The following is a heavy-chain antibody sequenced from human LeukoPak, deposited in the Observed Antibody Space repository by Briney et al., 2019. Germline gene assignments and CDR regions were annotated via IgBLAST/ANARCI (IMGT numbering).Heavy chain of an antibody. D-gene: IGHD3-10*01. CDR2: ISSSGGSI. CDR1: GFIFSEYE. Sequence: GESLRLSCAASGFIFSEYEMNWVRQAPGKGLEWVSYISSSGGSIYNADSVRGRFTISRNNGKNSLYLQMNSLRAEDTAVYYCARGRRLWFGETHDAFDMWGVGTMVTVSS. CDR3: ARGRRLWFGETHDAFDM. V-gene: IGHV3-48*03. J-gene: IGHJ3*02.